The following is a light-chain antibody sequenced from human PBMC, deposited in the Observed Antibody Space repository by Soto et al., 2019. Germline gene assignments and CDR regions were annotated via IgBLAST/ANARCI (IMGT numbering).Light chain of an antibody. CDR2: DAS. Sequence: DSHLTQSPSTLSSSVGERVASSCRASQSISSWLAWYQQKPGEAPKLLIYDASSLESGVPSRFSGSGSGTEITLTISSLQPDDFATYYCQQYNSYTTFGQGAKVDIK. CDR3: QQYNSYTT. V-gene: IGKV1-5*01. CDR1: QSISSW. J-gene: IGKJ1*01.